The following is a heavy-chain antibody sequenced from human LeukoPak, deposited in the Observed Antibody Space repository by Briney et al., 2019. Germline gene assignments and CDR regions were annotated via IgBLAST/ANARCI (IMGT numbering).Heavy chain of an antibody. Sequence: GASVKVSCKASGGTFSSYAISWVRQAPGQGLEWMGGIIPIFGTANYAQEFQGRVTITADESTSTAYMELSSLRSEDTAVYYCAIASSGAAADYYFDYWGQGTLVTVS. CDR1: GGTFSSYA. J-gene: IGHJ4*02. V-gene: IGHV1-69*13. CDR3: AIASSGAAADYYFDY. D-gene: IGHD6-13*01. CDR2: IIPIFGTA.